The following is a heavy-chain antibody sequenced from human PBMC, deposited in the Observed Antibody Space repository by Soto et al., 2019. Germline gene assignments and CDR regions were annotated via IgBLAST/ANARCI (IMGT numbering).Heavy chain of an antibody. J-gene: IGHJ5*02. V-gene: IGHV4-30-2*01. CDR3: ARARATVTVYNWFDP. CDR1: GGSISSGGYS. CDR2: IYHSGST. D-gene: IGHD4-17*01. Sequence: QLQLQESGSGLVKPSQTLSLTCAVSGGSISSGGYSWSWIRQPPGKGLEWIGYIYHSGSTYYNPSLKSRVAISVDRSKNQFSLKPSSVTAADTAVYYCARARATVTVYNWFDPWGQGTLVTVSS.